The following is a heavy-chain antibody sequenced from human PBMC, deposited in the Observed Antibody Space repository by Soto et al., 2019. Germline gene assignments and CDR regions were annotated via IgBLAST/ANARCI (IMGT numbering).Heavy chain of an antibody. V-gene: IGHV3-66*01. CDR2: IYSGGST. J-gene: IGHJ6*02. CDR3: ARDPIGYCISTSCYRNYGMDV. D-gene: IGHD2-2*01. CDR1: GFTVSSNY. Sequence: EVPLVESGGGLVQPGGSLRLSCAASGFTVSSNYMSWVRQAPGKGLEWVSVIYSGGSTYYADSVKGRFTISRDNSKNTLYLQMNSLRAEDTAVYYCARDPIGYCISTSCYRNYGMDVWGQGTTVTVSS.